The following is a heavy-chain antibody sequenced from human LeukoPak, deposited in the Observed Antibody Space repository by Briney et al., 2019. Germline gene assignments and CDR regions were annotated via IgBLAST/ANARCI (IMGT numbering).Heavy chain of an antibody. CDR2: IKSETDGGTT. CDR3: STTGPNYYMDV. CDR1: GFTFSTAW. Sequence: PGGSLRLSCAASGFTFSTAWMSWVRQAPGKGLEWVGRIKSETDGGTTDYAAPVKGRFTISRDDSKNTLYLQMNSLNTEDTAVYYCSTTGPNYYMDVWGKGTTVTVSS. D-gene: IGHD1-1*01. V-gene: IGHV3-15*01. J-gene: IGHJ6*03.